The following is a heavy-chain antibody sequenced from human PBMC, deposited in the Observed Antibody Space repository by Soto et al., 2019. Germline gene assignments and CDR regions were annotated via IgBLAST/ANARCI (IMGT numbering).Heavy chain of an antibody. CDR3: ARVGREDSSSSGRNPRYCYYYYGMDV. Sequence: SETLSLTCTVSGGSISSYYWSWIRQPPVKGLEWIGYIYYSGSTNYNPSLKSRVTISVDTSKNQFSLKLSSVTAADTAVYYCARVGREDSSSSGRNPRYCYYYYGMDVWGQGTTVTVSS. V-gene: IGHV4-59*01. CDR1: GGSISSYY. D-gene: IGHD6-6*01. J-gene: IGHJ6*02. CDR2: IYYSGST.